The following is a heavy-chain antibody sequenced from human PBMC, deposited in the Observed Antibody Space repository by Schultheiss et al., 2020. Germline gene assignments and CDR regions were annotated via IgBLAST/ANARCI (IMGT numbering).Heavy chain of an antibody. CDR2: IYSGGST. CDR3: ARRGTTVTNPFDY. Sequence: GGSLRLSCAVSGFTFSDHYMDWVRQAPGKGLEWVSVIYSGGSTYYADSVKGRFTISRDNAKNSLYLQMNSLRAEDTAVYYCARRGTTVTNPFDYWGQGTLVTVSS. D-gene: IGHD4-17*01. CDR1: GFTFSDHY. V-gene: IGHV3-53*01. J-gene: IGHJ4*02.